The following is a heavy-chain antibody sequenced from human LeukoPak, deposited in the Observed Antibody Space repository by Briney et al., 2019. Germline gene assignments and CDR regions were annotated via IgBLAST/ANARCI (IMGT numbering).Heavy chain of an antibody. J-gene: IGHJ4*02. V-gene: IGHV3-73*01. D-gene: IGHD6-19*01. CDR2: IRSKANSYAT. Sequence: GGSLRLSCAASGFTFSGSAMHWVRQASGKGLEWVGRIRSKANSYATAYAASVKGRFTISRDDSKNTAYLQMNSLKTEDTAVYYCARSGGIAVAGSFDYWGQGTLVTVSS. CDR1: GFTFSGSA. CDR3: ARSGGIAVAGSFDY.